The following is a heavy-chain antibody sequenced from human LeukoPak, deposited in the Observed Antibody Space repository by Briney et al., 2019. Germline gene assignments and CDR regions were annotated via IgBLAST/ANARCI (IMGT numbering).Heavy chain of an antibody. CDR2: ISAYNGNT. Sequence: ASVKVSCKAPGYTFTSYGISWVRQAPGQGLEWMGWISAYNGNTNYAQKLQGRVTMTTDTSTSTAYMELRSLRSDDTAVYYCARVDYGDYPSGYWGQGTLVTVSS. V-gene: IGHV1-18*01. CDR3: ARVDYGDYPSGY. J-gene: IGHJ4*02. D-gene: IGHD4-17*01. CDR1: GYTFTSYG.